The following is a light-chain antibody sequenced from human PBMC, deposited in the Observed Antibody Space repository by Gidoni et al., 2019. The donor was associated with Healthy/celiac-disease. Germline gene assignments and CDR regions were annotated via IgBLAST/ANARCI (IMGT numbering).Light chain of an antibody. Sequence: DTAMTQSPLSLPVTPGEPASISCRSSQSLLHTNGYNYLDWYLQKPGQSPQLLIYLGSTRDSGVPYRFSGSGSGTDFTLKISSVEAEDVGVYYCMQAIKKSWTFGQGTKVEIK. CDR1: QSLLHTNGYNY. J-gene: IGKJ1*01. CDR3: MQAIKKSWT. V-gene: IGKV2-28*01. CDR2: LGS.